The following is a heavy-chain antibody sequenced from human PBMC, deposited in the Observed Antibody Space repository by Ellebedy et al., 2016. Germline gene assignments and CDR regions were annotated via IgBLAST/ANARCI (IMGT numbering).Heavy chain of an antibody. CDR1: DYSFSTYG. CDR2: INGYNGNT. J-gene: IGHJ6*02. D-gene: IGHD6-6*01. V-gene: IGHV1-18*01. CDR3: ARSDLAARPRYYYGMAV. Sequence: ASVKVSCKANDYSFSTYGITWVRQAPGQGLEWMGSINGYNGNTNYVQRFQDRLTLTRDTSTRTAYMDLRNLRSDDTAVYYCARSDLAARPRYYYGMAVWGQGTTVIVSS.